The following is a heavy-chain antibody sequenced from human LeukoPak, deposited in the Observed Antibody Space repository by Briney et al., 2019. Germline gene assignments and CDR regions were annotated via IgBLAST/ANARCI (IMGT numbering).Heavy chain of an antibody. J-gene: IGHJ3*02. CDR3: ARGSYYDFWSGLSTPDTFDAFDI. D-gene: IGHD3-3*01. Sequence: SETLSLTCAVYGGSFSGYYWSWIRQPPGKGLEWIGEINHNGSTNYNPSLKSRVTISVDTSKNQFSLKLSSVTAADTAVYYCARGSYYDFWSGLSTPDTFDAFDIWGQGTMVTVSS. V-gene: IGHV4-34*01. CDR2: INHNGST. CDR1: GGSFSGYY.